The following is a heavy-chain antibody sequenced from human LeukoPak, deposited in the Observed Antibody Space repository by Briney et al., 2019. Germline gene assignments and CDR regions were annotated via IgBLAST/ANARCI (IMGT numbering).Heavy chain of an antibody. D-gene: IGHD5-18*01. CDR2: INHSGST. CDR1: GGSFSGYY. V-gene: IGHV4-34*01. Sequence: SETLSLTCAVYGGSFSGYYWSWIRQPPGKGLEWIGEINHSGSTNYNPSLKSRVTISVDTSKNQFSPKLSSVTAADTAVYYCARRRCGYSTYYFDYWGQGTLVTVSS. J-gene: IGHJ4*02. CDR3: ARRRCGYSTYYFDY.